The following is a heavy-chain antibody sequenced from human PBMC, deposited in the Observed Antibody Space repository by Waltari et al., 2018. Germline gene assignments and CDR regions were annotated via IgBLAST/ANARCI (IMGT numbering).Heavy chain of an antibody. CDR3: ARAVRCSGGSCESHYMDV. J-gene: IGHJ6*03. CDR2: LHHSGST. D-gene: IGHD2-15*01. V-gene: IGHV4-38-2*01. CDR1: GYSISSGYY. Sequence: QVQLQESGPGLVKPSETLSLTCAVSGYSISSGYYWVWIRQPPGKGLEWIGSLHHSGSTDDNPSLRSRVTIAVDTSKNQFSLKLSSVTAADTAVHYCARAVRCSGGSCESHYMDVWGKGTTVTVSS.